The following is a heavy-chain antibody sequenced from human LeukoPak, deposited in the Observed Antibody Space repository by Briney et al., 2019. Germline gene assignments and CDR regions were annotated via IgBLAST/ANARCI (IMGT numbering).Heavy chain of an antibody. CDR2: ISAYNGNT. V-gene: IGHV1-18*01. CDR1: GYTFTGYG. CDR3: AREGGRYSSSSYPSDY. Sequence: ASVKVSCKASGYTFTGYGISWVRQAPGQGLEWMGWISAYNGNTNYAQKLQGRVTMTTDTSTSTAYMELRSLRSDDTAVYYCAREGGRYSSSSYPSDYWGQGTLVTVSS. J-gene: IGHJ4*02. D-gene: IGHD6-6*01.